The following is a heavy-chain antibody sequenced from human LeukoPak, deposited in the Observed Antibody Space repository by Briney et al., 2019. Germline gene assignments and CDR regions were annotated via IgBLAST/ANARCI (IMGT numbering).Heavy chain of an antibody. Sequence: GGSLRLSCAASGFSLSGYSTSWVRQAPGKGLEWVANIKQDGSEKCCVDSVKGRFPISRDNAKNSLSLKMNSQRVEDTAVYYCARGRGSYSFDCWGQGALVTVSS. CDR1: GFSLSGYS. V-gene: IGHV3-7*01. J-gene: IGHJ4*02. CDR2: IKQDGSEK. CDR3: ARGRGSYSFDC. D-gene: IGHD1-26*01.